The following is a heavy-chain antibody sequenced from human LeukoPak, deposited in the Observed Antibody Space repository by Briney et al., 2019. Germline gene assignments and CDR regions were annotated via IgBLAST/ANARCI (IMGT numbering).Heavy chain of an antibody. CDR1: GGSISIYY. D-gene: IGHD3-22*01. CDR3: ARDQAAYYYDSSGYYYFYWYFDL. J-gene: IGHJ2*01. V-gene: IGHV4-4*07. Sequence: SGTLSLTCTVSGGSISIYYWSWIRHPAGKGLEGTGRIYTSGSTNYNPSLKSRVTMSVDTSKNQFSLKLSSVAAADTAVYYCARDQAAYYYDSSGYYYFYWYFDLWGRGTLVTVSS. CDR2: IYTSGST.